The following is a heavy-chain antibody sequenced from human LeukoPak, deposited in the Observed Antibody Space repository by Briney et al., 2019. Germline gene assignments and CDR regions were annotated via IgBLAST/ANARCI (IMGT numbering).Heavy chain of an antibody. D-gene: IGHD2-8*02. CDR1: GYTFTSYD. CDR3: ARAPQTLVAASKGVYYYYGMDV. V-gene: IGHV1-8*01. J-gene: IGHJ6*02. CDR2: MNPNSGNT. Sequence: ASVKVSCKASGYTFTSYDINWVRQATGQGLEWMGWMNPNSGNTGYAQKFQGRVTMTRNTSISTAYMELSSLRSEDTAVYYCARAPQTLVAASKGVYYYYGMDVWGQGTTVTVSS.